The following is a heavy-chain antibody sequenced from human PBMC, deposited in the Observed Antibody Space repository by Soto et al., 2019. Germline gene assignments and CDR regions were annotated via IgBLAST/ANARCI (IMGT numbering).Heavy chain of an antibody. J-gene: IGHJ6*02. Sequence: QVQLQESGPGLVKPSGTLSLTCAVSGGSISSSNWWSWVRQPPGKGLEWIGEIYHSESTNYNPSLKSRVTISVDKSKNQFSLKLSSVTAADTAVYYCARARRYFGCISTSCSVFGMDVWGQGTTVTVSS. V-gene: IGHV4-4*02. CDR3: ARARRYFGCISTSCSVFGMDV. CDR2: IYHSEST. D-gene: IGHD2-2*01. CDR1: GGSISSSNW.